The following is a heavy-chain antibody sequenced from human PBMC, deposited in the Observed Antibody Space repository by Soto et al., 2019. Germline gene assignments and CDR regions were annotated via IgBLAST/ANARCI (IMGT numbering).Heavy chain of an antibody. CDR2: ITSDTRTI. D-gene: IGHD6-19*01. Sequence: EVQLVESGGDLVQRGGSLRLSCVDSGFTFSIYSMNWVRQAPGKGLEWFAYITSDTRTIKYADSVKGRFTISRDNAKNSVYLQMNSLRDEDTAVYYCARSVEGHFDYWGPGTVVTVSS. V-gene: IGHV3-48*02. CDR3: ARSVEGHFDY. J-gene: IGHJ4*02. CDR1: GFTFSIYS.